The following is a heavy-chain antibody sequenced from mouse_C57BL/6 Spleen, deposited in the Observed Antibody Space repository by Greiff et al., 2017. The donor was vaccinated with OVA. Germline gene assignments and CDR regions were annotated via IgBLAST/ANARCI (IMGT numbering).Heavy chain of an antibody. V-gene: IGHV5-6*01. CDR2: ISSGSSYT. CDR1: GFTFSSYG. D-gene: IGHD2-4*01. CDR3: ASPYDYDVGFDY. Sequence: EVMLVESGGDLVKPGGSLKLSCAASGFTFSSYGMSWVRQTPDKRLEWVATISSGSSYTYYTDSVKGRFTISRDNTKNTLYLQMSSLKAEDTAMYYGASPYDYDVGFDYWGQGTTLTVSA. J-gene: IGHJ2*01.